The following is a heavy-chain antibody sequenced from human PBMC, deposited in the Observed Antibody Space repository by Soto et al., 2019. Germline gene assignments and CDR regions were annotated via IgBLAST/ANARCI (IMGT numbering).Heavy chain of an antibody. Sequence: PGGSLRLSCAASGFVFKDSSIHWVRQASGKGLEWVGRIRDRAYYYATSYAASVKGSFTISRDDSSNTAFLQMNSLKTEDTAIYYCTRLISAAQDYWGQGTQVTVSS. CDR2: IRDRAYYYAT. D-gene: IGHD3-22*01. CDR1: GFVFKDSS. CDR3: TRLISAAQDY. V-gene: IGHV3-73*01. J-gene: IGHJ4*02.